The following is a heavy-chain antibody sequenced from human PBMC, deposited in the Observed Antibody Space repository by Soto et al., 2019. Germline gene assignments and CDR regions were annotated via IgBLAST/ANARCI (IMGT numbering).Heavy chain of an antibody. D-gene: IGHD3-22*01. V-gene: IGHV3-33*01. CDR1: GFTFSSYG. J-gene: IGHJ4*02. Sequence: PGGSLRLSCAASGFTFSSYGMHWVRQAPGKGLEWVAVIWYDGSNKYYADSVKGRFTISRDKSKNTLYLQMNSLRVEDTAVYYCARGQFDDSSGGFDYWGQGTLVTVSS. CDR3: ARGQFDDSSGGFDY. CDR2: IWYDGSNK.